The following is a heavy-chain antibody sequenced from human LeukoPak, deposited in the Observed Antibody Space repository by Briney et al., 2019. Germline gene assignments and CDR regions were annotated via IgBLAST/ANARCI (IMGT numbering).Heavy chain of an antibody. V-gene: IGHV3-21*01. CDR1: GFTFSSYN. CDR3: ARDWGGVRCSSTSCYLS. D-gene: IGHD2-2*01. J-gene: IGHJ4*02. Sequence: GGSLRLSCAASGFTFSSYNMNWVRRAPGKGLEWVASISSSSSYIYYADSVKGRFTISRDNAKNSLYLQMNSLRAEDTAVYYCARDWGGVRCSSTSCYLSWGQGTLVTVSS. CDR2: ISSSSSYI.